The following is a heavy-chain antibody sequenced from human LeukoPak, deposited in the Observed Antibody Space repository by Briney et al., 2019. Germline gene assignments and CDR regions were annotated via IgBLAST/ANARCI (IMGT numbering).Heavy chain of an antibody. J-gene: IGHJ4*02. CDR3: ARAGGYYDFWSGYYSHY. Sequence: EASVKVSCKASGYTFTSYGMSWVRQAPGQGLEWMGWISAYNGNTNYTQKLQGRVTMTTGTSTSTAYMELRSLGSDDTAVYYCARAGGYYDFWSGYYSHYWGQGTLVTVSS. V-gene: IGHV1-18*01. D-gene: IGHD3-3*01. CDR2: ISAYNGNT. CDR1: GYTFTSYG.